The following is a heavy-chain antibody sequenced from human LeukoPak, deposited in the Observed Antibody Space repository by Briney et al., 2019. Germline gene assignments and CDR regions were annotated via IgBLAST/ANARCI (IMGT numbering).Heavy chain of an antibody. CDR3: ARHARYCSGGSCSENYYYYGMDV. V-gene: IGHV3-48*01. D-gene: IGHD2-15*01. CDR2: ISSSSSTI. J-gene: IGHJ6*02. CDR1: GFTFSSYS. Sequence: GGSLRLSCAASGFTFSSYSMNWVRQAPGKGLEWVSYISSSSSTIYYADSVKGRFTISRDNSKNTLYLQMNSLRAEDTAVYYCARHARYCSGGSCSENYYYYGMDVWGQGTTVTVSS.